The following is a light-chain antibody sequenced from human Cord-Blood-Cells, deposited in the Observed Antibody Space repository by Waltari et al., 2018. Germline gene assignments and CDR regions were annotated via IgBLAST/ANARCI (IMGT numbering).Light chain of an antibody. V-gene: IGKV3-20*01. J-gene: IGKJ2*01. CDR2: GAS. CDR3: QQYGSSRET. CDR1: QSVSSSY. Sequence: IVLTQSPGTLSLSHGERATLSCRASQSVSSSYLAWYQQKPGQAPRLLIYGASSRATGIPDRFSGSGSGTDFTLTISRLEPEDFAVYYCQQYGSSRETFGQGTKLEIK.